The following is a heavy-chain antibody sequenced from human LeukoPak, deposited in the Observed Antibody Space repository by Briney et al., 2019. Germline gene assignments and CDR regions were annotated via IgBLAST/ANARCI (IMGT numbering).Heavy chain of an antibody. CDR2: ISSSSSAI. Sequence: PGGSLRLSCAASGFTFSDYITNWDRQAPGKGLEWVSYISSSSSAIYYADSVKGRFTISRDNAKNSLYLQMNSLRAEDTAVYYCARERMDSNTFMYGMDVWGQGTTVTVSS. CDR1: GFTFSDYI. D-gene: IGHD3/OR15-3a*01. CDR3: ARERMDSNTFMYGMDV. V-gene: IGHV3-48*04. J-gene: IGHJ6*02.